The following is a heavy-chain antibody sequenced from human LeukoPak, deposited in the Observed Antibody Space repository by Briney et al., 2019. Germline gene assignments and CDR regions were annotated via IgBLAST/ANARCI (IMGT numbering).Heavy chain of an antibody. CDR3: AREIDIVVVVAATDAGYAFDI. CDR2: IIPIFGTA. Sequence: SVKVSCKASGYTFTGYYMHWVRQAPGQGLEWMGGIIPIFGTANYAQKFQGRVTITADESTSTAYMELSSLRSEDTAVYYCAREIDIVVVVAATDAGYAFDIWGQGTMVTVSS. V-gene: IGHV1-69*13. D-gene: IGHD2-15*01. CDR1: GYTFTGYY. J-gene: IGHJ3*02.